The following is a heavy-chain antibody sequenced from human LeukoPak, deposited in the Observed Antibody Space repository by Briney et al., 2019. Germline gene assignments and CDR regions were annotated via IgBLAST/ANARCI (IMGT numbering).Heavy chain of an antibody. Sequence: PERSLRLSCAASGFIFSSYVMHWVRQAPGKGLEWVAVISYDGSNKYYADSVKGRFTISRDNAKNSLYLLMNSLRDEDTAVYYCARDSSGWYRSDYWGQGTLVTVSS. J-gene: IGHJ4*02. CDR1: GFIFSSYV. D-gene: IGHD6-19*01. CDR2: ISYDGSNK. V-gene: IGHV3-30-3*01. CDR3: ARDSSGWYRSDY.